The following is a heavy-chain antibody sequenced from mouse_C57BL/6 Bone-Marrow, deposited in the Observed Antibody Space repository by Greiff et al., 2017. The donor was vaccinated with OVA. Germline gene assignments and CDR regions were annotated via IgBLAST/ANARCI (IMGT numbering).Heavy chain of an antibody. Sequence: QVPLQQSGAELARPGASVKMSFTASGYTFTSYTMHLVKQRPGQGLEWIGYINPSSGYTTSNQTFKDKATLTADNSASTAYMQLSSLTSEDSAVYYCAVPEAGWFAYWGQGTLVTVSA. CDR2: INPSSGYT. CDR3: AVPEAGWFAY. CDR1: GYTFTSYT. J-gene: IGHJ3*01. V-gene: IGHV1-4*01.